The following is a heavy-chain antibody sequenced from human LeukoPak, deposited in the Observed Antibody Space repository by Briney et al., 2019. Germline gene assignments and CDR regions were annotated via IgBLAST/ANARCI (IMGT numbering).Heavy chain of an antibody. D-gene: IGHD2-15*01. Sequence: SETLSLTCTVSGGSISSYYWSWFRQSPGKGLEWIGYIYYSGNTDYNPSLKSRVTISEDTSKNQFALKLSSVTAADTAIYYCARHKETCSGGFCFLDYFDYWGQGALVTVSS. CDR1: GGSISSYY. CDR2: IYYSGNT. CDR3: ARHKETCSGGFCFLDYFDY. J-gene: IGHJ4*02. V-gene: IGHV4-59*08.